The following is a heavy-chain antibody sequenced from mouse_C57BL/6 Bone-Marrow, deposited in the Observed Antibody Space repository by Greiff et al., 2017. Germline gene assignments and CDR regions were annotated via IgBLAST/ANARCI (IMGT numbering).Heavy chain of an antibody. CDR1: GYTFTGYW. J-gene: IGHJ4*01. D-gene: IGHD3-1*01. CDR2: ILPGSGST. CDR3: ARGLLNYAMDY. V-gene: IGHV1-9*01. Sequence: QVHVKQSGAELMKPGASVKLSCKATGYTFTGYWIEWIGEILPGSGSTNYNEKFKGKATFTADTSSNTAYMQLSSLTTEDSAIYYCARGLLNYAMDYWGQGTSVTVSS.